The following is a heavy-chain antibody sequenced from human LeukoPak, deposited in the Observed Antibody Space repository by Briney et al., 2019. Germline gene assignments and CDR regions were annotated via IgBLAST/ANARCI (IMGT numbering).Heavy chain of an antibody. J-gene: IGHJ2*01. V-gene: IGHV1-46*01. CDR1: GYTFTGYY. CDR3: ASGTSRNWYFDL. CDR2: INPSGGST. D-gene: IGHD2-2*01. Sequence: ASVKVSCKASGYTFTGYYMHWVRQAPGQGLEWMGIINPSGGSTSYAQKFQGRVTMTRDTSTSTVYMELSSLRSEDTAVYYCASGTSRNWYFDLWGRGTLVTVSS.